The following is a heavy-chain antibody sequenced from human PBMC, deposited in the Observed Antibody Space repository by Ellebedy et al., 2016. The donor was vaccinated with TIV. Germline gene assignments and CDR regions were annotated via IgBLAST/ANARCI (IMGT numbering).Heavy chain of an antibody. V-gene: IGHV3-23*01. J-gene: IGHJ5*02. D-gene: IGHD6-25*01. CDR3: ARDYQRFQNWFDP. Sequence: PGGSLTLSCAASGFTFSSYAMTWVRQAPGKGLEWVSGISGGAGSTVYAESVRGRFTISRDNSKNTLYLQMNSLRAEDTAVYYWARDYQRFQNWFDPWGQGTLVTVSS. CDR1: GFTFSSYA. CDR2: ISGGAGST.